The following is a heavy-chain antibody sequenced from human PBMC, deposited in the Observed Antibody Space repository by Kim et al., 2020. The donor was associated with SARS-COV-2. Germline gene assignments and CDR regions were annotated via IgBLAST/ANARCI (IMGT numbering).Heavy chain of an antibody. J-gene: IGHJ2*01. CDR3: ARGVTTGWYFDL. CDR2: IYYSGIT. Sequence: SETLSLTCTVSGGSISSGGYYWSWIRQHPGKGLEWIGYIYYSGITYYNPSLKSRVTISVDTSKNQFSLKLSSVTAADTAVYYCARGVTTGWYFDLWGRGTLVTVSS. CDR1: GGSISSGGYY. D-gene: IGHD4-17*01. V-gene: IGHV4-31*03.